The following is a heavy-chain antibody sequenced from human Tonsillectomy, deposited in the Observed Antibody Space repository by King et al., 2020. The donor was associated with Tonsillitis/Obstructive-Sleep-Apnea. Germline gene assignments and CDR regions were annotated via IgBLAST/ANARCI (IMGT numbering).Heavy chain of an antibody. Sequence: VQLVESGGGLVQPGGSLRLSCAASGFTFTSYVMSWVRQAPGTGLEGVSGISGSGRTTYYTDSVKGRFTISRDNSKNTLYLQMNSLRADDTAVYYCAKTTYRGTYYDYWGQGTLVTVSS. CDR2: ISGSGRTT. CDR1: GFTFTSYV. CDR3: AKTTYRGTYYDY. V-gene: IGHV3-23*04. J-gene: IGHJ4*02. D-gene: IGHD1-26*01.